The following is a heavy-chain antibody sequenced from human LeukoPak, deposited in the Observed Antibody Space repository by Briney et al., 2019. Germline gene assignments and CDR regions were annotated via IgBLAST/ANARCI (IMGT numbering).Heavy chain of an antibody. CDR3: AREGSIAAAGRDY. J-gene: IGHJ4*02. CDR1: GFIFSNVW. D-gene: IGHD6-13*01. CDR2: ISSSGSTI. Sequence: GGSLRLSCAASGFIFSNVWMSWVRQAPGKGLEWVSYISSSGSTIYYADSVKGRFTISRDNAKNSLYLQMNSLRAEDTAVYYCAREGSIAAAGRDYWGQGTLVTVSS. V-gene: IGHV3-11*04.